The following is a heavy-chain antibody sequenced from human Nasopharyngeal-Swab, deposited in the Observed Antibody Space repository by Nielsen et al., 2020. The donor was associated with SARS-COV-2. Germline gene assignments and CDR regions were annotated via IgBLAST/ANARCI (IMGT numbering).Heavy chain of an antibody. V-gene: IGHV4-34*01. Sequence: WIRQPPGKGLEWIGEINHSGSTNYNPSLKSRVTISVDTSKNQFSLKLSSVTAADTAVYFCAREGPSIAARPGWFDAWGQGTLVTVS. CDR2: INHSGST. CDR3: AREGPSIAARPGWFDA. D-gene: IGHD6-6*01. J-gene: IGHJ5*02.